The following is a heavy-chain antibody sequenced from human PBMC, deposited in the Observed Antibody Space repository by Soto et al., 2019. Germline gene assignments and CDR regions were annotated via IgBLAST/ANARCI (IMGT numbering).Heavy chain of an antibody. CDR1: GYTFNGYG. V-gene: IGHV1-18*01. CDR2: INIYDGQT. D-gene: IGHD6-13*01. Sequence: QVQLVQSGGEVKKPGASMKISCKASGYTFNGYGISWVRQAPGQGLEWVGWINIYDGQTKNAQNAQGTVTMTRDICTYTAYLELRSLSSADPAVYYCARAYSSTWSDHWGHGPLVIVSS. J-gene: IGHJ5*02. CDR3: ARAYSSTWSDH.